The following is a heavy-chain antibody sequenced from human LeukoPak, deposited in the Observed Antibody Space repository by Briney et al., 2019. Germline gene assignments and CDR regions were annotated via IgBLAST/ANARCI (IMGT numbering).Heavy chain of an antibody. V-gene: IGHV3-48*01. CDR3: ATDQVKSWARFDY. CDR2: INSGSNSI. J-gene: IGHJ4*02. Sequence: GGSLRLSCAASGFTFSKYSMNWVRQAPGKGLEWVSYINSGSNSIYYADSVKGRFTISRDNAKNSLYLQMNSLRAEDTAVYYCATDQVKSWARFDYWGQGTLVTVSS. CDR1: GFTFSKYS. D-gene: IGHD4-23*01.